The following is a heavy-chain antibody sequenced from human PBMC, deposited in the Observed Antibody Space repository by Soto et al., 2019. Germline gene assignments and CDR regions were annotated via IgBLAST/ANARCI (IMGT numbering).Heavy chain of an antibody. Sequence: QVQLQQWGAGLLKPSETLSLTCAVYGGSFSGYYWSWIRQPPGKGLEWIGEINHSGSTNYNPSLKSRVTISVDTSKNQFSLKLSSVTAADTAVYYCARGLTIAAAGSGWFDPWGQGTLVTVPS. D-gene: IGHD6-13*01. CDR2: INHSGST. V-gene: IGHV4-34*01. J-gene: IGHJ5*02. CDR1: GGSFSGYY. CDR3: ARGLTIAAAGSGWFDP.